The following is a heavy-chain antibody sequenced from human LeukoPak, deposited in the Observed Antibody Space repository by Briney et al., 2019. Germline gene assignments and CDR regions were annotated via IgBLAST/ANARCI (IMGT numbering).Heavy chain of an antibody. CDR1: GFTFDDYA. CDR3: AKALTYYDILTGYYTTPY. CDR2: ISGDGGST. J-gene: IGHJ4*02. Sequence: GGSLRLSCAASGFTFDDYAMHWVRQAPGKGLEWVSLISGDGGSTYYADSVKGRFTISRDNSKNSLYLQMNSLRTEDTALCYCAKALTYYDILTGYYTTPYWGQGTLVTVSS. D-gene: IGHD3-9*01. V-gene: IGHV3-43*02.